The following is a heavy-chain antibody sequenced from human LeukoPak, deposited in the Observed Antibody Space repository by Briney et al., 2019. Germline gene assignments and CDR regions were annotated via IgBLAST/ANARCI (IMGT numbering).Heavy chain of an antibody. D-gene: IGHD3-22*01. CDR1: GFTFSSYA. CDR3: ARDYYDSSGYLRDY. CDR2: ISGSPGDT. V-gene: IGHV3-23*01. Sequence: GGSLILSCAASGFTFSSYAMTWVRQAPGKGLEWVSSISGSPGDTYSADSVKGRFTISRDNSKNTLYLQMNSLRAEDTAVYYCARDYYDSSGYLRDYWGQGTLVTVSS. J-gene: IGHJ4*02.